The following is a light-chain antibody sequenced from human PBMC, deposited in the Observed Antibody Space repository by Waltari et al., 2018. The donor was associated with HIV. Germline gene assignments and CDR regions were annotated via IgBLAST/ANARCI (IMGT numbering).Light chain of an antibody. J-gene: IGLJ3*02. CDR1: NSNIGNNY. V-gene: IGLV1-51*01. CDR2: DNN. Sequence: QSVLTQPPSVSAAPGQKVTISCSGRNSNIGNNYVSWYQQIPGTAPKLLIYDNNKRPSGIPDRFSGSKSDTSATLGITGLQTGDKADYRCGTWDSSLSAVVFGGGTKLTVL. CDR3: GTWDSSLSAVV.